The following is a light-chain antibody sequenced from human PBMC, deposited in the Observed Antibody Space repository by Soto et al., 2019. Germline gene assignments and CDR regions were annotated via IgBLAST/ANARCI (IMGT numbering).Light chain of an antibody. Sequence: QTVVTQEPSLTVSPGGTVTLTCGSSTGAVATGHYPYWFQQKPGQAPRTLTYDTNNRHSWTPARFSGSLLGGKSALTLSGAQPEDEADYYCSLSYSGIRVFGGGTKLTVL. CDR3: SLSYSGIRV. J-gene: IGLJ3*02. CDR2: DTN. V-gene: IGLV7-46*01. CDR1: TGAVATGHY.